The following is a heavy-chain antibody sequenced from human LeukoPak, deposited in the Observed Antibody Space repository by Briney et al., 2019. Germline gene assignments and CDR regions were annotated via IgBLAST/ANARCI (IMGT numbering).Heavy chain of an antibody. J-gene: IGHJ4*01. CDR1: GDYISRINYY. V-gene: IGHV4-39*07. D-gene: IGHD2-15*01. CDR3: ARDRDVDDFDS. CDR2: MSYSGHT. Sequence: SETLSLTCTISGDYISRINYYWGWIRKPPGKGREWIVSMSYSGHTYYNPSLKSRVTTSIDTSKNQLSLNLKSVTAADTAVYYCARDRDVDDFDSWGHGTLVTVSS.